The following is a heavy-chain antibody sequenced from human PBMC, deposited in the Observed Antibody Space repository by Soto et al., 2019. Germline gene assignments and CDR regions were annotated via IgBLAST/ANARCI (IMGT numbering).Heavy chain of an antibody. CDR3: AKEDEVVAPYFDY. V-gene: IGHV3-30*18. CDR1: GFTFSSYG. Sequence: PGGSLRLSCAASGFTFSSYGMHWVRQAPGKGLEWVAVISYDGSNKYYADSVKGRFTISRDNSKNTLYLQMNSLRAEDTAVYYCAKEDEVVAPYFDYWGQGTLVTVSS. J-gene: IGHJ4*02. D-gene: IGHD5-12*01. CDR2: ISYDGSNK.